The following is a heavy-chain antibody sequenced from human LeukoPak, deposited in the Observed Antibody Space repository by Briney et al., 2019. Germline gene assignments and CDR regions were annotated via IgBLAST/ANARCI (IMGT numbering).Heavy chain of an antibody. J-gene: IGHJ4*02. D-gene: IGHD3-3*01. V-gene: IGHV3-23*01. CDR3: ARVVYDFWSAYDY. Sequence: PGGPLRLSCAVSGFIFSNYAMNWVRQAPGKGLEWVSAISGSGGSTYYADSVKGRFTISRDNSKNTLYLQMNSLRAEDTALYYCARVVYDFWSAYDYWGQGTLVTVSS. CDR1: GFIFSNYA. CDR2: ISGSGGST.